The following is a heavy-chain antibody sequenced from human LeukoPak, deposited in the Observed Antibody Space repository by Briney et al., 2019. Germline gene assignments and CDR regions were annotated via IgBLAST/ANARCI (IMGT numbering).Heavy chain of an antibody. Sequence: PSETLSLTCTVSGGSISSYYWSWIRQPAGKGLEWIGYIYYSGSTNYNPSLKNRVTISVDTSKNQFSLKLSSVTAADTAVYYCARGNLYGPLDYWGQGTLVTVSS. J-gene: IGHJ4*02. CDR2: IYYSGST. D-gene: IGHD4-17*01. CDR1: GGSISSYY. V-gene: IGHV4-59*01. CDR3: ARGNLYGPLDY.